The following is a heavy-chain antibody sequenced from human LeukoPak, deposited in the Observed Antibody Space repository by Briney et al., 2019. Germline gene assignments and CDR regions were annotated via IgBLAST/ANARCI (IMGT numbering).Heavy chain of an antibody. Sequence: SETLSLTCTVSGGSISSYYWSWIRQPPGKGLERIGYIYYSGSTNYNPSLKSRVTISVDTSKNQFSLKLSSVTAADTAVYYCARDRGLGVDWFDPWGQGTLVTVSS. CDR3: ARDRGLGVDWFDP. CDR1: GGSISSYY. D-gene: IGHD3-16*01. V-gene: IGHV4-59*01. CDR2: IYYSGST. J-gene: IGHJ5*02.